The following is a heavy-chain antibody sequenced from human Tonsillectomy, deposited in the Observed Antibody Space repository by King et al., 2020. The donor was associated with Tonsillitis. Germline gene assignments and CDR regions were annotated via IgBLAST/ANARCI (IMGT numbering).Heavy chain of an antibody. Sequence: VQLVESGAEVRKPGESLKISCKSSGYSFSNYWIAWVRQMPGKGLEWMGIIYLGDSDTRYSPSFQGQVTISADKSISTAYLQWRSLKASDTAMYFCARHGDSSGYYLWGQGTLVTVSS. CDR1: GYSFSNYW. V-gene: IGHV5-51*01. CDR2: IYLGDSDT. J-gene: IGHJ1*01. D-gene: IGHD3-22*01. CDR3: ARHGDSSGYYL.